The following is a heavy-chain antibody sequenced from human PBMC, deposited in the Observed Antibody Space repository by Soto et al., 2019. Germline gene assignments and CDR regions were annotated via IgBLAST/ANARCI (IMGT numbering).Heavy chain of an antibody. CDR3: ANMYSSGWPFDY. D-gene: IGHD6-19*01. CDR2: IWYDGSNK. V-gene: IGHV3-33*06. J-gene: IGHJ4*02. Sequence: GGSLRLSCAASGFTFSSYGMHWVRQAPGKGLEWVAVIWYDGSNKYYADSVKGRFTISRDNSKNTLYLQMNSLRAEDTAVYYCANMYSSGWPFDYWGQGTLVTVSS. CDR1: GFTFSSYG.